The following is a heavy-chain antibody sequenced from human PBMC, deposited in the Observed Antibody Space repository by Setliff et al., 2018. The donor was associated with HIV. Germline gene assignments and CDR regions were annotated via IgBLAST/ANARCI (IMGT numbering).Heavy chain of an antibody. CDR2: INHSGST. CDR3: ARGFGSSWGGNYYYYYMDV. Sequence: SETLSLTCAVYGGSLNDYYWSWIRLPPGKGLEWIGEINHSGSTNYNPSLKSRVTISVDTSKNQFSLKLSSVTAADTAVYYCARGFGSSWGGNYYYYYMDVWGKGTTVTVSS. J-gene: IGHJ6*03. V-gene: IGHV4-34*01. D-gene: IGHD6-13*01. CDR1: GGSLNDYY.